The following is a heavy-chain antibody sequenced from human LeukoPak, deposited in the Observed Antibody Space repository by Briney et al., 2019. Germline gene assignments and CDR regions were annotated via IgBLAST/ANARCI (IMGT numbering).Heavy chain of an antibody. V-gene: IGHV4-39*01. CDR3: ARHYGP. Sequence: SETLSLTCTVSGGSVSSGSHHWGWIRQSPGKGLEWIGSIYYGRTTYYNPSLNSRVTISVVTSKNQFSLQLNSVTAADTAVYYCARHYGPWGQGTLVTVSS. CDR2: IYYGRTT. CDR1: GGSVSSGSHH. D-gene: IGHD3-10*01. J-gene: IGHJ5*02.